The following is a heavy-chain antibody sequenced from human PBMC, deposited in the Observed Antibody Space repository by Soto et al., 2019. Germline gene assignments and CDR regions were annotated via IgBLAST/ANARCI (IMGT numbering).Heavy chain of an antibody. V-gene: IGHV1-3*01. D-gene: IGHD1-20*01. Sequence: GKVSCKASLYPFTSSAMHWLRQANGQRLEWMGWINAGNGNTKYSQKFQGRVTITRDTSASTAYMELSSLRSEDTAVYYCARDRYNWNPYYFDYWGQGTLVNVSS. CDR1: LYPFTSSA. CDR3: ARDRYNWNPYYFDY. CDR2: INAGNGNT. J-gene: IGHJ4*02.